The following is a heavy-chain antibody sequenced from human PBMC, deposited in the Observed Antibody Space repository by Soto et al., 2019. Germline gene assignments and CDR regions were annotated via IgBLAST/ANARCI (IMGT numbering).Heavy chain of an antibody. D-gene: IGHD3-10*01. Sequence: QVQLVQSGAEVKKPGSSVKVSCKASGGTFSSYAISWVRQAPGQGLEWMGGIIPIFGTANYAQKFQGRVTITADKSTSTAYMELSSLRSEDTAVYYCARAVYDGYLGSGESIPRAFDIWGQGTMVTVSS. V-gene: IGHV1-69*06. CDR3: ARAVYDGYLGSGESIPRAFDI. J-gene: IGHJ3*02. CDR1: GGTFSSYA. CDR2: IIPIFGTA.